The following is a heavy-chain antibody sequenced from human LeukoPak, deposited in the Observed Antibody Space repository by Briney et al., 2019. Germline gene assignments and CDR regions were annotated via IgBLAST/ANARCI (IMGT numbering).Heavy chain of an antibody. D-gene: IGHD2-15*01. V-gene: IGHV1-69*05. CDR3: ASPRYCSGGSCYVDAFDI. CDR1: GGTFSSYA. CDR2: IIPIFGTA. J-gene: IGHJ3*02. Sequence: SVKVSCKASGGTFSSYAISWVRQAPGQGLEWMGRIIPIFGTANYAQKFQGRVTITTDESTSTAYMELSSLRSEDTAVYYCASPRYCSGGSCYVDAFDIWGQGTMVTVPS.